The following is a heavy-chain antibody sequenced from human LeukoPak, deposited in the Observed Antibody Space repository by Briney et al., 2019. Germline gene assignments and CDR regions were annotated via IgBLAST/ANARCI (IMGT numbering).Heavy chain of an antibody. CDR2: MNPNSGNT. J-gene: IGHJ1*01. Sequence: ASVKVSCTASGYTFTSYDINWVRQATGQGLEWMGWMNPNSGNTGYAQKFQGRVTMTRNTSISTAYMELSSLRSEDTAVHYCARGRYRADPGAPSRIQHWGQGTLVTVSS. V-gene: IGHV1-8*01. CDR1: GYTFTSYD. CDR3: ARGRYRADPGAPSRIQH. D-gene: IGHD1-26*01.